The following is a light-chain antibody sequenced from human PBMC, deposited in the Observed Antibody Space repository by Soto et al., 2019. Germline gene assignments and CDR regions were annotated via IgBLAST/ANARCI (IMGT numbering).Light chain of an antibody. V-gene: IGLV2-23*01. CDR2: EGT. Sequence: QSVLTQPASVSGSPGQSITISCTGTSSDVGTYNLVSWYQQHPGKAPKLMVYEGTKRPSGVSNRFSGSKSGNTASLTISGLQAEDEPDYYCCSYVGSSTYVFGTGTKVTVL. CDR3: CSYVGSSTYV. J-gene: IGLJ1*01. CDR1: SSDVGTYNL.